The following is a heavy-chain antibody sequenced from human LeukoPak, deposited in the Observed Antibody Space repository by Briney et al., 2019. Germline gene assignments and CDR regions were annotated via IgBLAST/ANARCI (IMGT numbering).Heavy chain of an antibody. V-gene: IGHV4-59*01. CDR2: IYYSGST. Sequence: SETLSLTCTVSGGSISSYYWSWIRQPPGKGLEWIGYIYYSGSTNYNPSLKSRVTISVDTSKNQFSLKLRSVTAADTAVYYCARLTYYYDSSGYYSQYYYYYMDVWGKGTTVTISS. CDR3: ARLTYYYDSSGYYSQYYYYYMDV. CDR1: GGSISSYY. J-gene: IGHJ6*03. D-gene: IGHD3-22*01.